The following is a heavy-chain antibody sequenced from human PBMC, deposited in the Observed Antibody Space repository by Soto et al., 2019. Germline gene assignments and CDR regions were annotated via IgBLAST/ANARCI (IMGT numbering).Heavy chain of an antibody. V-gene: IGHV3-21*01. D-gene: IGHD1-26*01. CDR3: ARGGREPEPEDFDY. CDR1: GFTFSSYS. CDR2: ISSSSSYI. J-gene: IGHJ4*02. Sequence: EVQLVESGGGLVKPGGSLRLSCAASGFTFSSYSMNWVRQAPGKGLEWVSSISSSSSYIYYADSVKGRFTISRDNAKNSLYLQMNSLRAEDTAVYYCARGGREPEPEDFDYWGQGTLVTVSS.